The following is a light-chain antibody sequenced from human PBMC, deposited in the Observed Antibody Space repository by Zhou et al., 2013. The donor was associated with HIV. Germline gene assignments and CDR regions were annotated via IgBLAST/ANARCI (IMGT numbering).Light chain of an antibody. V-gene: IGKV1-9*01. CDR1: QGISSY. J-gene: IGKJ1*01. CDR3: QRCDDYSPWT. Sequence: DIQLTQSPSFLSASIGDKLTITCRASQGISSYLAWYQQKPGRAPKLLIYAASTLQSGVPSRFSGSGSGTEFTLTISSLQPDDFATYYCQRCDDYSPWTFGQGTKVEIK. CDR2: AAS.